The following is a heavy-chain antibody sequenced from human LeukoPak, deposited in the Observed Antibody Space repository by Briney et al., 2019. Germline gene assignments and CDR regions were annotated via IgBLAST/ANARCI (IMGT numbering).Heavy chain of an antibody. D-gene: IGHD3-22*01. V-gene: IGHV4-39*01. CDR2: IYYSGST. J-gene: IGHJ3*02. Sequence: KPSETLSLTCTVSGGSISSSSYYWGWIRQPPGKGLEWIGNIYYSGSTYYNPSLKSRVTISVDTSKNQFSLKLSSVTAADTAVYYCARPGYDSSGYVAFDIWGQGTMVTVSS. CDR3: ARPGYDSSGYVAFDI. CDR1: GGSISSSSYY.